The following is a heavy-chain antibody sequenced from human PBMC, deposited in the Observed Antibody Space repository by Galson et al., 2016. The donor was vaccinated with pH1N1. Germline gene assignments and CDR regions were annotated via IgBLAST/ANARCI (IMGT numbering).Heavy chain of an antibody. V-gene: IGHV3-9*01. CDR1: GFTFEDFA. D-gene: IGHD3-22*01. CDR2: ISWNRGAI. CDR3: VKDRAFYYDSSGYDYAFDI. J-gene: IGHJ3*02. Sequence: SLRLSCAASGFTFEDFALHWVRQGPGKGLEWVSGISWNRGAIDYAESVKGRFTISRDNAKNSLYLQMDSLRAEDTASYYCVKDRAFYYDSSGYDYAFDIWGQGTMVTVAS.